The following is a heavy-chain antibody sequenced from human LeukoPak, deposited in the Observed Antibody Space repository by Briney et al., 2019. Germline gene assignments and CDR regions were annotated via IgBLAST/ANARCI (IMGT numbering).Heavy chain of an antibody. Sequence: ASVKVSCKASGYTFTGYYMHWVRQAPGQGLEWMGWINPNSGGTNYAQKFQGRVTMTRDTSISTAYMELSRLRSDDTAVYYCARAIAAAGTGDFDYWGQGTLVTVSS. CDR3: ARAIAAAGTGDFDY. CDR1: GYTFTGYY. D-gene: IGHD6-13*01. J-gene: IGHJ4*02. CDR2: INPNSGGT. V-gene: IGHV1-2*02.